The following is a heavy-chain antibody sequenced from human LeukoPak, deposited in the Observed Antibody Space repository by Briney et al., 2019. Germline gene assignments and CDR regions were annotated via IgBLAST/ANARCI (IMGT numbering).Heavy chain of an antibody. CDR2: IYTSGST. Sequence: SETLSLTCTVSGGSISSGSYYWSWIRQPAGKGLEWIGRIYTSGSTNYNPSLKSRVTISVDTSKNQFSLKLSSVTAADTAVYYCARALKGPRAGDAFDIWGQGTMVTVSS. V-gene: IGHV4-61*02. CDR1: GGSISSGSYY. J-gene: IGHJ3*02. CDR3: ARALKGPRAGDAFDI. D-gene: IGHD6-19*01.